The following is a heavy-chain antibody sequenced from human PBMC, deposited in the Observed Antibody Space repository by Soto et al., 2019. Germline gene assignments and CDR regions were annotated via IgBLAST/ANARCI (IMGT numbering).Heavy chain of an antibody. CDR2: ISAYNSNT. Sequence: QGQLVQSGAEVKKPGASVKVSCKASGYTFTSYGISRVRQAPGQGLEWMGWISAYNSNTNYAQRLQGRVNMTTDTSTSTAYRELRSLRSDDTAVYYCARDSPPPREWGQGTLVTVSS. CDR3: ARDSPPPRE. J-gene: IGHJ4*02. V-gene: IGHV1-18*01. CDR1: GYTFTSYG.